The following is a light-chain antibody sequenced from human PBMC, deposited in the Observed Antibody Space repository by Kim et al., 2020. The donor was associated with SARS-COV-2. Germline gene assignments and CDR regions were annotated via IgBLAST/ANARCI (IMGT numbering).Light chain of an antibody. CDR1: NIGSKN. V-gene: IGLV3-21*04. CDR2: YNN. Sequence: APGMTARITCGGNNIGSKNVHWYQQKPGQAPVLVMYYNNDRPSGIPERVSGSNSENTATLTISMVEAGDEADYYCQTWDSNNDHRVFGGGTKLTVL. J-gene: IGLJ3*02. CDR3: QTWDSNNDHRV.